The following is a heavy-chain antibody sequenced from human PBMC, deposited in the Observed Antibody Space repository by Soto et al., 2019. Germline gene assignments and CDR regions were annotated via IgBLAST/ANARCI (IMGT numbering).Heavy chain of an antibody. CDR1: GYTFTSYA. D-gene: IGHD3-22*01. V-gene: IGHV1-3*01. CDR2: INAGNGNT. CDR3: ARGGDYYDSSGYFRDAFDI. J-gene: IGHJ3*02. Sequence: ASVKVSCKASGYTFTSYAMHWVRQAPGQRLEWMGWINAGNGNTKYSQKFQGRVTITRDTSASTAYMELSSLRSEDTAVYYCARGGDYYDSSGYFRDAFDICGQGTMVTVSS.